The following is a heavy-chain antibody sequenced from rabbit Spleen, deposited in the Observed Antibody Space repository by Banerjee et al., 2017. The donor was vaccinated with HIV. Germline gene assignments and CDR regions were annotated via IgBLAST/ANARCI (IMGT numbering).Heavy chain of an antibody. D-gene: IGHD8-1*01. J-gene: IGHJ4*01. CDR1: RFSFSDRDV. V-gene: IGHV1S45*01. CDR3: ARDAGSGHYIDAYFDL. CDR2: INTATGKG. Sequence: QEQLVESGGGLVQPEGSLTLTCKASRFSFSDRDVMCWVRQAPGKGLEWIACINTATGKGVYANWAKGRFTISRTSSTTVTLQMTSLTVADTATYFCARDAGSGHYIDAYFDLWGQGTLVTVS.